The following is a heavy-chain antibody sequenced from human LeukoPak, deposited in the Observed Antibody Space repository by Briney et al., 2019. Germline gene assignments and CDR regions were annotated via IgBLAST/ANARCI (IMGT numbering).Heavy chain of an antibody. Sequence: EGSLRLSCAASGFTFSSAMSWVRQAPGKGLEWVSAISGSGGSTYYADSVKGRFTISRDNSKNTLYLQMNSLRAEDTAVYYCAAHWGYWGQGTLVTVSS. CDR1: GFTFSSA. CDR2: ISGSGGST. D-gene: IGHD3-16*01. V-gene: IGHV3-23*01. J-gene: IGHJ4*02. CDR3: AAHWGY.